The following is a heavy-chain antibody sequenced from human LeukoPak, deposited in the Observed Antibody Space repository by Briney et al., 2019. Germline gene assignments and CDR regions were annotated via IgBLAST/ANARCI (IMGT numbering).Heavy chain of an antibody. CDR2: IYSGGST. V-gene: IGHV3-66*02. J-gene: IGHJ4*02. Sequence: PGGSLRLSCAASGFTFSSNYMSWVRQAPGKGLEWVSVIYSGGSTYYADSVKGRFTISRDNSKNTLYLQMNSLRAEDTAVYYCASLPRYCSSTSCFSVDYWGQGTLVTVSS. D-gene: IGHD2-2*01. CDR1: GFTFSSNY. CDR3: ASLPRYCSSTSCFSVDY.